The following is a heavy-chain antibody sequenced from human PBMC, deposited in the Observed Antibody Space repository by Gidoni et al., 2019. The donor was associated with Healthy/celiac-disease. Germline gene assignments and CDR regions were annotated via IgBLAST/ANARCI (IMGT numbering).Heavy chain of an antibody. V-gene: IGHV5-51*01. Sequence: EVQLVQSGAEVNKPGDSLKISCKGSGYSFTSYWIGWVRQRPGKGLEWMGIIYPGDSDTRYSPYFQGKVTISADKSNSTAYLQWSSLKASDTAMYYCARGNGDLETSFDYWGQGTLVTVSS. CDR2: IYPGDSDT. J-gene: IGHJ4*02. D-gene: IGHD4-17*01. CDR1: GYSFTSYW. CDR3: ARGNGDLETSFDY.